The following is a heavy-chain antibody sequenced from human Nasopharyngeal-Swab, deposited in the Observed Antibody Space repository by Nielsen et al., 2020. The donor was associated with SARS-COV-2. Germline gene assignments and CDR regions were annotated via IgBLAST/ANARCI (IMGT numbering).Heavy chain of an antibody. CDR3: ARDSRGITMVRGVMNWFDP. J-gene: IGHJ5*02. CDR2: IYYSGST. D-gene: IGHD3-10*01. V-gene: IGHV4-31*03. Sequence: SETLSLTCTVSGGSISSGGYYWSWIRQHPGKGLEWIGYIYYSGSTYYNPSLESRVTISVDTSKNQFSLKLSSVTAADTAVYYCARDSRGITMVRGVMNWFDPWGQGTLVTVSS. CDR1: GGSISSGGYY.